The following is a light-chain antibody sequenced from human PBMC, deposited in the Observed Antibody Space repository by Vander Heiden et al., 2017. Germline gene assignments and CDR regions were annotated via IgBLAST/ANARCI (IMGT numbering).Light chain of an antibody. CDR1: SPNIGTHT. CDR3: ATWDDSLNTYV. Sequence: SVPTQAPFASGTPGQRATSSCSGGSPNIGTHTVKWYRHFPGTAPKLLIYSNNQRPSGVPDRFSGSRSGTSASLAISGLQAEDEAEYYCATWDDSLNTYVFGTGTKVTVL. J-gene: IGLJ1*01. V-gene: IGLV1-44*01. CDR2: SNN.